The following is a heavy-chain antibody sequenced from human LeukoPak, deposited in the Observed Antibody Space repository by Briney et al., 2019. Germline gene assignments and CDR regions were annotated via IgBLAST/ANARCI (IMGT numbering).Heavy chain of an antibody. CDR3: AKAQRYGDYSY. CDR2: ISGSGGST. J-gene: IGHJ4*02. D-gene: IGHD4-17*01. Sequence: GGSLRLSCAASGFTFNNYAMSWVRQAPGKGLGWVSAISGSGGSTYYADSVKGRFTISRDNSKNTLYLQMNSLRAEDTAVYYCAKAQRYGDYSYWGQGTLVTVSS. V-gene: IGHV3-23*01. CDR1: GFTFNNYA.